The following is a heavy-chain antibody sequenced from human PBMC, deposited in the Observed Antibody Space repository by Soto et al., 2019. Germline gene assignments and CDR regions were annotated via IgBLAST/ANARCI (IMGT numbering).Heavy chain of an antibody. J-gene: IGHJ4*02. CDR3: AREKSSGWYPRLFDY. CDR1: GGSISSYY. V-gene: IGHV4-59*01. CDR2: IYYSGST. Sequence: KPSETLSLTCTVSGGSISSYYWSWIRQPPGKGLEWIGYIYYSGSTNYNPSLKSRVTISVDTSKNQFSLKLSSVTAADTAVYYCAREKSSGWYPRLFDYWGQGTLVTVSS. D-gene: IGHD6-19*01.